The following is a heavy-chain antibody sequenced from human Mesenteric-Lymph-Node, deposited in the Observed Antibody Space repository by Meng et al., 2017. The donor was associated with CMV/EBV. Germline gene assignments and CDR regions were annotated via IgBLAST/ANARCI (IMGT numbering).Heavy chain of an antibody. V-gene: IGHV3-74*01. Sequence: GGSLRLSCAASGITFTNHWLHWVRQAPGKGLVWVSRINSDGSSTTYADSVKGRFTISRDNAKNTLYLQMNSLRAEDTAVYYCARGGGYYPIDYWGQGTLVTVSS. CDR3: ARGGGYYPIDY. CDR1: GITFTNHW. J-gene: IGHJ4*02. D-gene: IGHD3-22*01. CDR2: INSDGSST.